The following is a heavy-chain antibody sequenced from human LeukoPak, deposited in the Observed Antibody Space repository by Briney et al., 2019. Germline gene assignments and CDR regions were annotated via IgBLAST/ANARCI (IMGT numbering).Heavy chain of an antibody. CDR2: IYYSGST. CDR3: ARLIFYSAADT. CDR1: GGSISSRTYY. J-gene: IGHJ5*02. D-gene: IGHD4-11*01. Sequence: SETLSLTCTVSGGSISSRTYYWGWIRQPPGKGLEWIGTIYYSGSTYYNPSLKSRVTISVDTSKNQFSLKLSSVTAADTAVYYCARLIFYSAADTWSQGTLVTVSS. V-gene: IGHV4-39*01.